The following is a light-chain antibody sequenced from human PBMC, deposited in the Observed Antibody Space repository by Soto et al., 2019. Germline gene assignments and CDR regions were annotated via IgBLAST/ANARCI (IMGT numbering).Light chain of an antibody. Sequence: EIVMTQSPLTLSVSPGERATLSCRASQNININLAWYQQRPGQAPPVLIYGASSRASGIPDRFSGSGSGTDFTLTINRLEPDDFAFYYCQQYKDWPPLTFGGGTRVEIK. V-gene: IGKV3D-15*01. CDR2: GAS. CDR1: QNININ. CDR3: QQYKDWPPLT. J-gene: IGKJ4*01.